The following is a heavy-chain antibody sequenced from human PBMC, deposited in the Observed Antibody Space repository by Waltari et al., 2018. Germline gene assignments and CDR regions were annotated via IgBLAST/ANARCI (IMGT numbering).Heavy chain of an antibody. Sequence: QLQLQESGPGLVKPSETLSLTCTVSGGSISSSGLYWGWIRQPPGREPEWIASISYSGKTYYNPSLKSRVTISADTSKNQVSLKVTSVTAADTAVYYCARRSGSCGSWYFDYWGQGTRVTVSS. CDR2: ISYSGKT. J-gene: IGHJ4*02. D-gene: IGHD2-15*01. CDR3: ARRSGSCGSWYFDY. CDR1: GGSISSSGLY. V-gene: IGHV4-39*01.